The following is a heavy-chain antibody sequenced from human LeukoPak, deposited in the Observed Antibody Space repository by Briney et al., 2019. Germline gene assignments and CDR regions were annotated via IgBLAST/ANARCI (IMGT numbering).Heavy chain of an antibody. CDR3: AKEARYSSSWRVMSTYYYYGTDV. Sequence: GGSLRLSCAASGFTFSSYDMHWVRQAPGKGLEWVAFIRYDGSNKYYTDSVKGRFTISRDNSKNTLYLQMNSLRAEDTAVYYCAKEARYSSSWRVMSTYYYYGTDVWGQGTTVTVSS. V-gene: IGHV3-30*02. CDR1: GFTFSSYD. D-gene: IGHD6-13*01. J-gene: IGHJ6*02. CDR2: IRYDGSNK.